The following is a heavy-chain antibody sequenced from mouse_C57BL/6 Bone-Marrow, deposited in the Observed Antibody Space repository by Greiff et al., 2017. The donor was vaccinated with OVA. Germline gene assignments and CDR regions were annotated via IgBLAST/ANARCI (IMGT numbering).Heavy chain of an antibody. J-gene: IGHJ4*01. CDR3: ARGTTVASSYAMDY. Sequence: EVQLQESGGGLVKPGGSLKLSCAASGFTFSDYGMHWVRQAPEKGLEWVAYISSGSSTIYYADTVKGRFTISRDNAKNTLFLQMTSLRSEDTAMYYCARGTTVASSYAMDYWGQGTSVTVSS. D-gene: IGHD1-1*01. CDR1: GFTFSDYG. V-gene: IGHV5-17*01. CDR2: ISSGSSTI.